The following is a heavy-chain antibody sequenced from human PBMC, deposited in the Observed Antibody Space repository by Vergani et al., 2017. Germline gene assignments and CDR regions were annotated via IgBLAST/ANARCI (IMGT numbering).Heavy chain of an antibody. CDR2: IKNTGDST. Sequence: ELQLVESGGGWVQPGGSLRLSCVASGFTFSSHAMSWVRQGHGQGLEWVSSIKNTGDSTHYADSVKGRFTISRDNSKNTLYLQMNSLRVEDTAVYYCGRGSDNYNWGQGTLVTVSS. J-gene: IGHJ4*02. D-gene: IGHD5-24*01. CDR3: GRGSDNYN. V-gene: IGHV3-23*04. CDR1: GFTFSSHA.